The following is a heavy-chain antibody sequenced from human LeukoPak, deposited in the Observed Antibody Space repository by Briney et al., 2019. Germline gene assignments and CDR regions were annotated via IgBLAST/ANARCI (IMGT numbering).Heavy chain of an antibody. V-gene: IGHV3-30*03. CDR2: ISYDGSNK. D-gene: IGHD5-24*01. CDR3: ASSGYNYGFDY. J-gene: IGHJ4*02. Sequence: PGGSLRLSCAASGFTFSTYGMHWVRQAVGKGLEWVAVISYDGSNKYYADSVKGRFTISRDNSKNTLYLQMNSLRAEDTAIYYCASSGYNYGFDYWGQGTLVTVSS. CDR1: GFTFSTYG.